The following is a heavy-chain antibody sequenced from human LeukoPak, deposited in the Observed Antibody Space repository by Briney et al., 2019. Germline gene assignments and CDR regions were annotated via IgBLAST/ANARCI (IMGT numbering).Heavy chain of an antibody. Sequence: PSETLSLTCTVSGGSISSYYWSWIRQPPGKGLEWIGYIYFSGSTDYNPSLKSRVTISVDTSKKRFSLKLNSVTAADTAVYYCARQGGIAARQYYYGMDVWGQGTTVTVSS. CDR2: IYFSGST. V-gene: IGHV4-59*08. D-gene: IGHD6-6*01. CDR1: GGSISSYY. J-gene: IGHJ6*02. CDR3: ARQGGIAARQYYYGMDV.